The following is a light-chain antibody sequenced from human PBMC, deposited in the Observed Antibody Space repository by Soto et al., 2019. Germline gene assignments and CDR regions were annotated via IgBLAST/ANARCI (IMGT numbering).Light chain of an antibody. J-gene: IGLJ2*01. CDR1: SGSIASNY. CDR3: QSYDSSIVV. CDR2: EDN. V-gene: IGLV6-57*04. Sequence: NFMLTQPHSVSESPGKTVTISCTRSSGSIASNYVQWYQQRPGSAPTTVIYEDNQRPSGVPDRFSGSIDSSSNSASRTSSGLKTEDEADYYCQSYDSSIVVFGGGTKVTVL.